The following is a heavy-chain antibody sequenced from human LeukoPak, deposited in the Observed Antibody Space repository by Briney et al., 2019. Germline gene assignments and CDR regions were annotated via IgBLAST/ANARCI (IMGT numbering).Heavy chain of an antibody. V-gene: IGHV3-48*03. D-gene: IGHD3-10*02. CDR2: ISSSGSTI. J-gene: IGHJ6*04. CDR3: AELGITMIGGV. Sequence: RPGGSLRLSCAASGFTFSSYEMTWVRQAPGKGLEGVSYISSSGSTIYYADSVKGRFTISRDNAKNSLYLQMNSLRAEDTAVYYCAELGITMIGGVWGKGTTVTISS. CDR1: GFTFSSYE.